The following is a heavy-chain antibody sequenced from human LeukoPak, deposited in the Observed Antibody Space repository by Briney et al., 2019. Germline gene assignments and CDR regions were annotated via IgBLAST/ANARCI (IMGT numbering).Heavy chain of an antibody. D-gene: IGHD3-22*01. CDR1: GFTFSNAW. Sequence: PGGSLRLSCAASGFTFSNAWMSWVRQAPGKGLEWVGRIKSKTDGGTTDHAAPVKGRFTISRDDSKNTLYLQMNSLKTEDTAVYYCTTAGYYDSSGYYQFDYWGQGTLVTVSS. CDR2: IKSKTDGGTT. J-gene: IGHJ4*02. V-gene: IGHV3-15*01. CDR3: TTAGYYDSSGYYQFDY.